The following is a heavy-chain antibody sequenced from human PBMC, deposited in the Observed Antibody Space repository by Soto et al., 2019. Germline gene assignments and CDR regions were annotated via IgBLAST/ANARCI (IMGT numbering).Heavy chain of an antibody. CDR2: TWSGGRGE. Sequence: QVQLVESGGGVVQPGTSLRLSCAASGFTFSHYGIRWVRQAPGKGLEWVALTWSGGRGENYADSVRGRFTVSRDNSKTTVYLQMNSLRVEDTDVYYCAKDDDTSSHFSLLDFRGQGTLVTVSS. V-gene: IGHV3-33*06. CDR1: GFTFSHYG. D-gene: IGHD3-22*01. CDR3: AKDDDTSSHFSLLDF. J-gene: IGHJ4*02.